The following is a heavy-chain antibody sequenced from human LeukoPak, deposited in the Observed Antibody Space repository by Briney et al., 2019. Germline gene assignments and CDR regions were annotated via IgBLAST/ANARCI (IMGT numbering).Heavy chain of an antibody. D-gene: IGHD1-26*01. CDR3: ATLLGGSYYGYYFDY. J-gene: IGHJ4*02. V-gene: IGHV1-69*04. Sequence: GSSVKVSCKASGGTFSSYAISWVRQAPGQGLEWMGRIIPILGIANYAQKFQGRVTITADKSTSTAYMELSSLRSEDTAVYYCATLLGGSYYGYYFDYWGQGTLVTVSS. CDR2: IIPILGIA. CDR1: GGTFSSYA.